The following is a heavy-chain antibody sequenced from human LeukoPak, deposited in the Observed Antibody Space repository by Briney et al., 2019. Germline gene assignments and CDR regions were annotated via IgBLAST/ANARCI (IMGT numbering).Heavy chain of an antibody. CDR2: IRYDGSNK. CDR1: GFTFTFYG. J-gene: IGHJ4*02. V-gene: IGHV3-30*02. CDR3: ATRDSSGHYGFDH. D-gene: IGHD3-22*01. Sequence: GGSLRLSCAASGFTFTFYGMHWVRQAPGKGLEWVAFIRYDGSNKYYADSVKGRFTISRDNSKNTLYLQMNSLRAEDTAVYYCATRDSSGHYGFDHWGQGTLVTVSS.